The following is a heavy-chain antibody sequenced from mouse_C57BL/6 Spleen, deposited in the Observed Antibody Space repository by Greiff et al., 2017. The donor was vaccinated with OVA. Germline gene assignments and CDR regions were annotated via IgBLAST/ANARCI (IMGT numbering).Heavy chain of an antibody. V-gene: IGHV1-59*01. CDR3: ASYSNLFAY. Sequence: QVQLKQPGAELVRPGTSVKLSCKASGYTFTSYWMHWVKQRPGQGLEWIGVIDPSDSYTNYNQKFKGKATLTVDTSSSTAYMQLSSLTSEDSAVYYCASYSNLFAYWGQGTLVTVSA. D-gene: IGHD2-5*01. CDR2: IDPSDSYT. J-gene: IGHJ3*01. CDR1: GYTFTSYW.